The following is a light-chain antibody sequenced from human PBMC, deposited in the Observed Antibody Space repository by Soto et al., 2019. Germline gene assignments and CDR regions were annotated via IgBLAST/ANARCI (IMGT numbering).Light chain of an antibody. CDR2: AAS. CDR3: HQYGSSPLT. CDR1: QSVTSSY. V-gene: IGKV3-20*01. Sequence: EIVLTQSPGTLSLSPGERAILTCRASQSVTSSYLAWYQQRPGQAPRLLMYAASSRATGIPDRFSGSGSGTDFPLTISRLEPEDFAMYYCHQYGSSPLTFGPGTKVDIK. J-gene: IGKJ3*01.